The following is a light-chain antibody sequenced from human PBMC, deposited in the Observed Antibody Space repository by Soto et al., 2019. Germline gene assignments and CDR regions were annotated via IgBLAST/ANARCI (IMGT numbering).Light chain of an antibody. CDR2: GAS. CDR1: QSVTSNY. Sequence: EIVLTQSPGTLSLSPGERATLSCRASQSVTSNYLAWYQQKPGQAPRILIYGASNRATGTPDRVSGSGSGTDFTLTITRLEPEDSAVYYCQQYCRSPRTFGQGTKLEIK. CDR3: QQYCRSPRT. J-gene: IGKJ2*02. V-gene: IGKV3-20*01.